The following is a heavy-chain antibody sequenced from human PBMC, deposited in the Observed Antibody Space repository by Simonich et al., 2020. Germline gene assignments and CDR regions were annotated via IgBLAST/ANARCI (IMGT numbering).Heavy chain of an antibody. CDR3: AREIEAGNAFDI. J-gene: IGHJ3*02. Sequence: EVQLVESGGGLVKPGGSLRLSCAASGSTFSSYSMNWVRQAQGKGLWWVPPISSSSSYLYYADSGKGRFTISRDNAKNSLYLQMNSLRAEDTAVYYCAREIEAGNAFDIWGQGTMVTVSS. CDR1: GSTFSSYS. V-gene: IGHV3-21*01. CDR2: ISSSSSYL.